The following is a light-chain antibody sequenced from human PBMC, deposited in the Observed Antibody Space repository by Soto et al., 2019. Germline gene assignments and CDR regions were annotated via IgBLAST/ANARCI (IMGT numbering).Light chain of an antibody. CDR3: SSYAGSNKVI. CDR2: EVT. V-gene: IGLV2-8*01. Sequence: QSVLTQPPSASGSPGQSVTISCTGTSSDIGGHNLVSWYQQHPGKAPKLIIYEVTKRPSGVPDRFSASKSGNSASLTVSGLQGEDEADYYCSSYAGSNKVIFGGGTKLTVL. CDR1: SSDIGGHNL. J-gene: IGLJ2*01.